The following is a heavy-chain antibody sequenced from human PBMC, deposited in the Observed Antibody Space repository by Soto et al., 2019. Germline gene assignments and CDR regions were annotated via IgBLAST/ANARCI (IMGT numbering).Heavy chain of an antibody. CDR2: IIPIFGTA. CDR3: ARTYYYDSSGYC. CDR1: GYTFTTFG. J-gene: IGHJ4*02. Sequence: GASVKVSCKASGYTFTTFGISWVRRAPGQGLEWMGGIIPIFGTANYAQKFQGRVTITADESTSTAYMELSSLRSEDTAVYYCARTYYYDSSGYCWGQGTLVTVSS. V-gene: IGHV1-69*13. D-gene: IGHD3-22*01.